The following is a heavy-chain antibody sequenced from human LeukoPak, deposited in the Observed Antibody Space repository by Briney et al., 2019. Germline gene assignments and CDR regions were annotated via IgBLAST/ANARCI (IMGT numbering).Heavy chain of an antibody. D-gene: IGHD3-10*01. CDR1: GFTFSSYW. V-gene: IGHV3-7*01. CDR2: IKQDGSEK. J-gene: IGHJ3*02. CDR3: AKEPYYGSGSYYNVGAFDI. Sequence: PGGSLRLSCAASGFTFSSYWMSWVRQAPGKGLEWVANIKQDGSEKYYVDSVKGRFTISRDNAKNSLYLQMNSLRAEDTAVYYCAKEPYYGSGSYYNVGAFDIWGQGTMVTVSS.